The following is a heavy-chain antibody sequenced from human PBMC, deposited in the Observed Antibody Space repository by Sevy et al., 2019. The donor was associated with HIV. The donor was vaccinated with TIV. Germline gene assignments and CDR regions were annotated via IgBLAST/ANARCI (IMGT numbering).Heavy chain of an antibody. Sequence: GGSLRLSCAASGFTFNEAWMSWVRQAPGKGLEWVGRIKSRHDGGTTDYAVPVKGRFIISRDDSTKMLYLQMRSLRTEDTGVYYCTKGIVGATWVWFDPWGQGTLVTVSS. CDR2: IKSRHDGGTT. J-gene: IGHJ5*02. CDR1: GFTFNEAW. V-gene: IGHV3-15*01. D-gene: IGHD1-26*01. CDR3: TKGIVGATWVWFDP.